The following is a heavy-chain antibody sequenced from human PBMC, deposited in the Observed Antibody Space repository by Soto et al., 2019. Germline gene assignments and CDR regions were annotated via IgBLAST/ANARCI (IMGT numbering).Heavy chain of an antibody. D-gene: IGHD3-10*01. Sequence: QVQLVESGGGVVQPGRSLRLSCAASGFTFSSYGMHWVRQAPGKGLEWVAVIWYDGSNKYYADSVKGRFTISRDNSKNTLYLQMNSLRAEDTAVYYCARDGKHWRHYGSGRRGWFDPWGQGTLVTVSS. J-gene: IGHJ5*02. CDR1: GFTFSSYG. CDR3: ARDGKHWRHYGSGRRGWFDP. V-gene: IGHV3-33*01. CDR2: IWYDGSNK.